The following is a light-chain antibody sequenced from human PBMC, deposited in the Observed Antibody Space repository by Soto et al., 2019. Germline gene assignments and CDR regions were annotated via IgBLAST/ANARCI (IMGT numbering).Light chain of an antibody. J-gene: IGLJ1*01. CDR2: EGS. Sequence: QSVLTQPPSVSGAPGQRITISCTGSSSNIGAGYDVHWYQQHPGKAPKLMIYEGSKRPSGVSNRFSGSKSGNTASLTISGLQAEDEADYYCCSYAGSSTFASYVFGTGTKVTVL. CDR1: SSNIGAGYD. CDR3: CSYAGSSTFASYV. V-gene: IGLV2-23*03.